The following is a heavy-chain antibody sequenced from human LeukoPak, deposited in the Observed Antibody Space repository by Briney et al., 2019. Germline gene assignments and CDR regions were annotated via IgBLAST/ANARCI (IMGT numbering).Heavy chain of an antibody. CDR1: GGSISGLY. CDR2: IYTGGGT. V-gene: IGHV4-4*07. CDR3: ARDVGFTKD. Sequence: SQTLSLTCTVSGGSISGLYWSWIRQPAGKGLEWIGRIYTGGGTNYNPSLKSRVSMSVDTSKNQFSLKLNSVTAADTAVYFCARDVGFTKDWGQGTLVTVS. D-gene: IGHD1-26*01. J-gene: IGHJ4*02.